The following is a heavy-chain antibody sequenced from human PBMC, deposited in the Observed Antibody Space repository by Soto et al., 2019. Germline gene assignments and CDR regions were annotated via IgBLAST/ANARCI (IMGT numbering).Heavy chain of an antibody. Sequence: NPSETLSLTCTVSGGSISSYYWSWIRQPPGKGLEWIGYIYYSGSTNYNPSLKSRVTISVDTSKNQFSLKLSSVTAADTAVYYCARHEENPSSSSPFDYWGQGTLVTVSS. CDR1: GGSISSYY. D-gene: IGHD6-6*01. J-gene: IGHJ4*02. V-gene: IGHV4-59*08. CDR2: IYYSGST. CDR3: ARHEENPSSSSPFDY.